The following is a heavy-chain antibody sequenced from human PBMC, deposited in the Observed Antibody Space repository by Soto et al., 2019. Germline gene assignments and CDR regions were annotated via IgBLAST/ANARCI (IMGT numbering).Heavy chain of an antibody. V-gene: IGHV1-3*01. CDR3: ARDVRGYTGYDFGAFDI. J-gene: IGHJ3*02. CDR2: INAGNGYT. Sequence: QVQLVQSGAEVKKPGTSVKISCKASGYIFTSYAMHWVRQVPGQRLEWMGWINAGNGYTKYSQKFQGITTITRDPSASTIYMELGSLRSEDTALYYCARDVRGYTGYDFGAFDIWGQGTMVTVSS. CDR1: GYIFTSYA. D-gene: IGHD5-12*01.